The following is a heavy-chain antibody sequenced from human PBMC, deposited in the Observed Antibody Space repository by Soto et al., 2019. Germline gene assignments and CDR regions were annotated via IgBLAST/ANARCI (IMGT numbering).Heavy chain of an antibody. J-gene: IGHJ4*02. Sequence: QVQLVQSGAEVKKPGSSVKVSCKASGGTFSSYAISWVRQAPGQGLEWMGGTIPIFGTANYAQKFQGRVTITAEESTSTAYVELSSLRSEDTAVYYCARKGPYCSGGSCYSFGYNYFDYWGQGTLVTVSS. D-gene: IGHD2-15*01. V-gene: IGHV1-69*01. CDR2: TIPIFGTA. CDR1: GGTFSSYA. CDR3: ARKGPYCSGGSCYSFGYNYFDY.